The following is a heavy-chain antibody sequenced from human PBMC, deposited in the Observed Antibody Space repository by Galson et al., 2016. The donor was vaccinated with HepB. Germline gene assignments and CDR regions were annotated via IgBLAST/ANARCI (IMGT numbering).Heavy chain of an antibody. V-gene: IGHV1-18*04. CDR1: GSTFSTYG. J-gene: IGHJ5*02. D-gene: IGHD2-2*01. CDR2: ISGYNGNT. Sequence: SVKVSCKASGSTFSTYGITWVRQAPGQGLEWMGWISGYNGNTNYAQKLQGRVTMTTDTSTSTVYMELRSLKSDDTAVYYCAREIVVVEGDMPPVVGQFDPWGQGTLVTVSS. CDR3: AREIVVVEGDMPPVVGQFDP.